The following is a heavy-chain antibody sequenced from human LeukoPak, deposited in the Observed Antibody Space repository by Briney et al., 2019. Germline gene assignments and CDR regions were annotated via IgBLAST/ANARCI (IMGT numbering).Heavy chain of an antibody. CDR1: GFTFSSHA. CDR2: ISYEASTQ. Sequence: GGSLRLSCAASGFTFSSHAIHWVRQAAGKGLEWVAVISYEASTQYYADSVRGRFTISRDNSKNTLSLQMNSLRDEDTALYYCARDYRVGCTSDDCYPIDYWGQGTLVTVSS. D-gene: IGHD2-21*02. V-gene: IGHV3-30*01. J-gene: IGHJ4*02. CDR3: ARDYRVGCTSDDCYPIDY.